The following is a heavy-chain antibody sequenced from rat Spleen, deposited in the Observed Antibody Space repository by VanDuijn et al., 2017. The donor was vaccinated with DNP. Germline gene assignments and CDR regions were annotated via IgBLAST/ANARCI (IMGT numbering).Heavy chain of an antibody. Sequence: EVQLVESGGGLVQPGRSLKLSCAASGFTFSDYNMAWVRQAPKMGLEWVATVIYDGSRTFYRDSVKGRFTISRDNAKSTLYLQMNSLRSEDTATYYCARHGYRYNSYYAMDAWGQGTSVTVSS. CDR3: ARHGYRYNSYYAMDA. V-gene: IGHV5S10*01. D-gene: IGHD1-5*01. J-gene: IGHJ4*01. CDR1: GFTFSDYN. CDR2: VIYDGSRT.